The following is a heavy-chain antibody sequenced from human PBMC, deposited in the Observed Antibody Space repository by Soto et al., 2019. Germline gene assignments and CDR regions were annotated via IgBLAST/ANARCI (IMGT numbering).Heavy chain of an antibody. D-gene: IGHD3-22*01. CDR3: AREGYYDSSGYSWYYSDY. Sequence: QVQLVQSGAEVKKPGASVKVSCKASGYAFTNYGINWVRQAPGQGLEWMGWISTYNGNTNYAQKFQGRVTVTTDTSTSTAFMELRSLRSDETAVYYCAREGYYDSSGYSWYYSDYWGQGTLVTVSS. CDR1: GYAFTNYG. J-gene: IGHJ4*02. V-gene: IGHV1-18*01. CDR2: ISTYNGNT.